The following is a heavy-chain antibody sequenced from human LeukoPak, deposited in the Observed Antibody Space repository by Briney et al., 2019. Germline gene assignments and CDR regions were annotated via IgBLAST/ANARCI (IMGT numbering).Heavy chain of an antibody. CDR1: GFTFTSSA. Sequence: ASVKVSCKASGFTFTSSAMQWVRQARGQRLEWIGWIVVGSGNTNYAQKFQERVTITRDTSTSTAYMELSSLRSEDTAVYYCAAAAAGTAAFDIWGQGTMVTVSS. CDR2: IVVGSGNT. D-gene: IGHD6-13*01. J-gene: IGHJ3*02. V-gene: IGHV1-58*02. CDR3: AAAAAGTAAFDI.